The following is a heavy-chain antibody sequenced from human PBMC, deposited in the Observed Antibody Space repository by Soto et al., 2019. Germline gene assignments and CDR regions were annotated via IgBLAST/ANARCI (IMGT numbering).Heavy chain of an antibody. CDR3: AREMIVPAARNWFDP. V-gene: IGHV1-2*04. J-gene: IGHJ5*02. D-gene: IGHD2-2*01. CDR1: GYTFTGYY. CDR2: INPNSGGT. Sequence: QVQLVQSVAEVKKPGASVKVSCKASGYTFTGYYMHWVRQAPGQGLEWMGWINPNSGGTNYAQKFQGWVTMTRDTSISTAYMELSRLRSDDTAVYYCAREMIVPAARNWFDPWGQGTLVTVSS.